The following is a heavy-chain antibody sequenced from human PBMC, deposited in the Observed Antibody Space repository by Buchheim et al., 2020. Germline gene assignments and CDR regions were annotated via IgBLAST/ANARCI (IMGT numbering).Heavy chain of an antibody. J-gene: IGHJ6*03. CDR1: GFTFSSYW. D-gene: IGHD1-14*01. CDR2: IKADGSAK. V-gene: IGHV3-7*01. CDR3: AYNFMGV. Sequence: EVQLLESGGGLVQPGGSLRLSCVGSGFTFSSYWVNWVRQAPGKGLEWVANIKADGSAKNYADSVKGRFTISRDKAKNSVYLQMNSLRANDTALYYCAYNFMGVWGKGTT.